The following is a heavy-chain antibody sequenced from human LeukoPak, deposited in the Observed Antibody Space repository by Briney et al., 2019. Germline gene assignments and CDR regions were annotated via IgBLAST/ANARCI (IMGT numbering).Heavy chain of an antibody. CDR2: INPSGGST. Sequence: ASVKVSCKASGYTFTSYYMHWVRQAPGQGLEWMGIINPSGGSTSYAQKFQGRVTMTRDMSTSTDYMELSSLRSEDTAIYYCARDDSVGDNAWWFDPWGQGTLVTVSS. D-gene: IGHD1-26*01. CDR1: GYTFTSYY. J-gene: IGHJ5*02. CDR3: ARDDSVGDNAWWFDP. V-gene: IGHV1-46*01.